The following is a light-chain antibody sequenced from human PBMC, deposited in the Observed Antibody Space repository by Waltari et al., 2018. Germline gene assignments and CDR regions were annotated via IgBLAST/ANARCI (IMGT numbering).Light chain of an antibody. CDR3: QSYDTNNQV. CDR1: SGNFASNV. J-gene: IGLJ2*01. CDR2: AVH. V-gene: IGLV6-57*03. Sequence: NFMLTQPHSVSESPAETVTISCTRSSGNFASNVVQWYQLRSRTAPTTVIYAVHQRPSWVPDRFSGSIYSSSNSASLTISGLKSEDEADYYCQSYDTNNQVFGGGTKLTVL.